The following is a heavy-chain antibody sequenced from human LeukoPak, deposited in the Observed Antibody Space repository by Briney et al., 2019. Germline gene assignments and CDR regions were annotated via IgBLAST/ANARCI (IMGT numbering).Heavy chain of an antibody. Sequence: PGGSLRLSCGASGFIFSRYWMSWVRRAPGKGLEWVAVISYDGSNKYYADSVKGRFTISRDNSKNTLYLQMNSLRAEDTAVYYCAKDAGSYDAFDIWGQGTMVTVSS. D-gene: IGHD5-18*01. V-gene: IGHV3-30*18. CDR1: GFIFSRYW. CDR2: ISYDGSNK. J-gene: IGHJ3*02. CDR3: AKDAGSYDAFDI.